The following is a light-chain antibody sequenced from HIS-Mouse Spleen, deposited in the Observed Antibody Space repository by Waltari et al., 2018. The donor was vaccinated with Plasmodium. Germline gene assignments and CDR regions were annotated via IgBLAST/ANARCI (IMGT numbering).Light chain of an antibody. CDR3: QSYDSSNWV. Sequence: NFMLTQPHSVSESPGKTVTISCTRSRGSIARNYVTWYQQRPGSAPTTVIYEDNQRPSGVPDRFSGSIDSSSNSASLTISGLKTEDEADYYCQSYDSSNWVFGGGTKLTVL. V-gene: IGLV6-57*04. CDR1: RGSIARNY. CDR2: EDN. J-gene: IGLJ3*02.